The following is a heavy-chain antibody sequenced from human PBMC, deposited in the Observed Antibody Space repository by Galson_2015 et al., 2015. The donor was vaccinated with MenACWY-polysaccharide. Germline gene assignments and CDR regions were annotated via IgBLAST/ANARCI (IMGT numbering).Heavy chain of an antibody. Sequence: SLRLSCAASGFSFSDYYMSWIRQAPGTGLERISYISKSGDSIYYGDSVKGRFAISRDNAKNSLYLQLNSLEVEDTAIYYCARGHYGLDVWGQGTTVTVSS. CDR2: ISKSGDSI. J-gene: IGHJ6*02. V-gene: IGHV3-11*01. CDR3: ARGHYGLDV. CDR1: GFSFSDYY.